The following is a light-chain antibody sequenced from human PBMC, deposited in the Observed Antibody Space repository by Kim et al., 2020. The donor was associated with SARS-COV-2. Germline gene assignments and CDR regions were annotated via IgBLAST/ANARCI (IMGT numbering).Light chain of an antibody. J-gene: IGLJ2*01. CDR2: YDS. Sequence: SYELTQPPSVSVAPGKTARITCGGNNIGRKSIHWYQHKPGQAPVLVIYYDSDRPPGVSERFSASNSGNTATLAISSVEPVDEADYYCQVWENTLRTFGGGTQMTVL. CDR1: NIGRKS. V-gene: IGLV3-21*01. CDR3: QVWENTLRT.